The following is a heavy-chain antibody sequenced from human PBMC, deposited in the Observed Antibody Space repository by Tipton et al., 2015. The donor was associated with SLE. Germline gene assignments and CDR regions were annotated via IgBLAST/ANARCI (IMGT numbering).Heavy chain of an antibody. CDR3: ARDGESVGGVIPYY. Sequence: TLSLTCAVSGYSISSGYYWGWIRQPPGKGLEWIGSIYHSGSTYYNPSLKSRVTISVDTSKNQFSLKLSSVIAADTAVYYCARDGESVGGVIPYYWGQGTLVTVSS. V-gene: IGHV4-38-2*02. D-gene: IGHD3-16*02. CDR1: GYSISSGYY. J-gene: IGHJ4*02. CDR2: IYHSGST.